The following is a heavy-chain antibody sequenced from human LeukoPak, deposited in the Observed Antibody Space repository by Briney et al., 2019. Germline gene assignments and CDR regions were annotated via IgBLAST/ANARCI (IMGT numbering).Heavy chain of an antibody. CDR3: ARRYCSGGSCYSTD. Sequence: GESLKISCKGSGYSFTNYWIGWVRQMPGKGLEWMGIIYPGDSDTRYSPSFQGQVTISADKSINTAYLQWSSLKASDTAMHYCARRYCSGGSCYSTDWGQGTLVTVSS. V-gene: IGHV5-51*01. D-gene: IGHD2-15*01. J-gene: IGHJ4*02. CDR2: IYPGDSDT. CDR1: GYSFTNYW.